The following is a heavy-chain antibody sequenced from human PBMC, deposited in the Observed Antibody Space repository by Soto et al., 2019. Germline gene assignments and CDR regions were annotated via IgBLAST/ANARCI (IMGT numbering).Heavy chain of an antibody. CDR3: ARDVDVWAANYGMDV. V-gene: IGHV4-4*07. D-gene: IGHD3-16*01. Sequence: SETLSLTCTVSGGSISSYYWSWIRQPAGKGLEWIGRIYTSGSTNYNPSLKSRATMSVDTSKNQFSLKLSSVTAADTAVYYCARDVDVWAANYGMDVWGQGTTVTVSS. CDR1: GGSISSYY. J-gene: IGHJ6*02. CDR2: IYTSGST.